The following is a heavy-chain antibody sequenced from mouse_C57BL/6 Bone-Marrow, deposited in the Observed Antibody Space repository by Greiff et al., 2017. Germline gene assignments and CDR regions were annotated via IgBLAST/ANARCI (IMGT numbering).Heavy chain of an antibody. V-gene: IGHV1-61*01. J-gene: IGHJ3*01. D-gene: IGHD2-1*01. CDR1: GYTFTSYW. CDR3: ARYGTAWFSY. CDR2: IYPSDSET. Sequence: VQLQQPGAELVRPGSSVKLSCKASGYTFTSYWLDWVKQRPGQGLEWIGNIYPSDSETHYNQNFKDKATLTVDKSSSTAYMQLSSLTSEVSAFYYCARYGTAWFSYWGQGTLVTVSA.